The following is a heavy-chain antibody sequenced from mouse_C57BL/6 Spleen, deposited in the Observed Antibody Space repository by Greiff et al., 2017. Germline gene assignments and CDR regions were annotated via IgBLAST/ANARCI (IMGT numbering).Heavy chain of an antibody. J-gene: IGHJ4*01. CDR2: IYPGDGDT. CDR1: GYAFSSSW. Sequence: VQLQQSGPELVKPGASVKISCKASGYAFSSSWMNWVKQRPGKGLEWIGRIYPGDGDTNYNGKFKGKATLTADKSSSTAYMQLSSLTSEDSAVYFCARRLRLRDYAMDYGGQGTSVTVSS. V-gene: IGHV1-82*01. CDR3: ARRLRLRDYAMDY. D-gene: IGHD3-2*02.